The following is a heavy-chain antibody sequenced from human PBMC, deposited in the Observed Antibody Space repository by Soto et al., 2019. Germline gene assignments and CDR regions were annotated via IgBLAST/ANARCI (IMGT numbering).Heavy chain of an antibody. CDR1: GGSFSGYY. Sequence: SETLSLTCAVYGGSFSGYYWSWIRQPPGKGLEWIGEINHSGSTNYNPSLKSRVTISVDTSKNQFSLKLSSVTAADTAVYYCARGGVNERSGVYYGSGSKNLLKGPYGMDVWGQGTTVTVYS. V-gene: IGHV4-34*01. D-gene: IGHD3-10*01. J-gene: IGHJ6*02. CDR2: INHSGST. CDR3: ARGGVNERSGVYYGSGSKNLLKGPYGMDV.